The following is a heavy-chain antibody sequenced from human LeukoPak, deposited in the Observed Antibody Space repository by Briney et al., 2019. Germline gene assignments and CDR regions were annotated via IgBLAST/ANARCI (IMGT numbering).Heavy chain of an antibody. D-gene: IGHD6-19*01. J-gene: IGHJ4*02. V-gene: IGHV4-59*08. CDR3: ARLAGPRNFINY. Sequence: PSETLSLTCTVSGGSIGSYYWSWIRQPPGKGLEWIGYIYYSGSTNYNPSLKSRVAISVDTSKNQFSLNLSSVTAADTAVYYCARLAGPRNFINYWGQGTLVTVSS. CDR2: IYYSGST. CDR1: GGSIGSYY.